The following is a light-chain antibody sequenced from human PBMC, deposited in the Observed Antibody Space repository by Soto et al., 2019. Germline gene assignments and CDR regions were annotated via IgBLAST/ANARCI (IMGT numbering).Light chain of an antibody. CDR2: KAS. CDR3: QHYNSYSEA. V-gene: IGKV1-5*03. Sequence: DIQVTQSPSTLSASVGDRVTITCRASQTISSWLAWYQQKPGKAPKLLIYKASTLKSGVPSRFSGSGSGTEFTLTISSLQPDDFAPYYCQHYNSYSEAFGQGTKVELK. CDR1: QTISSW. J-gene: IGKJ1*01.